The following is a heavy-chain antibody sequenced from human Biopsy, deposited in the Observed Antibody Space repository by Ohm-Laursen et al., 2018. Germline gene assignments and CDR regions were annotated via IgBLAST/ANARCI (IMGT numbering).Heavy chain of an antibody. D-gene: IGHD3-22*01. CDR2: IYPGGST. CDR3: ASVVLGPTNDAFDL. CDR1: GGDINNYY. V-gene: IGHV4-4*07. J-gene: IGHJ3*01. Sequence: TLSLTCNVSGGDINNYYWSWIRQPAGQGLEWIGRIYPGGSTNYNPPLKSRVPMSVDTSKKQLSLRLRSVTAADTAMYYCASVVLGPTNDAFDLWGQGTMVVVSS.